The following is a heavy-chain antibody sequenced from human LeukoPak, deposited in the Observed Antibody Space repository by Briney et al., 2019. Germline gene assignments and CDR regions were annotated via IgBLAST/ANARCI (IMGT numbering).Heavy chain of an antibody. Sequence: GGSLRLSCAASGFTFSSYYMSWVRQAPGKGLEWVSVIYSGGSTYYAASVKGRFIITRQNSKNTLYLQMNSLSAEDTAVYYCARPSHEAIWPYYYYGMDVWGQETTVYFSS. CDR2: IYSGGST. CDR3: ARPSHEAIWPYYYYGMDV. J-gene: IGHJ6*02. CDR1: GFTFSSYY. V-gene: IGHV3-53*04.